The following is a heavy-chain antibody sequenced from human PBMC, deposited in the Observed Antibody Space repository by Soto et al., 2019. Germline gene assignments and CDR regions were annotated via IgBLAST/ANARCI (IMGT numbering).Heavy chain of an antibody. D-gene: IGHD3-22*01. CDR3: ARQESVAYYYDSSCYFDY. J-gene: IGHJ4*02. V-gene: IGHV4-39*01. Sequence: QLQLQESGPGLVKPSETLSLTCTVSGGSISSSSYYWGWILQPPGKGLEWIGSIYYSGSPYYNLALKSRVTLSVDKSTNQSSLKLSSVTAADTAVYYCARQESVAYYYDSSCYFDYWGQGTLVTFSS. CDR1: GGSISSSSYY. CDR2: IYYSGSP.